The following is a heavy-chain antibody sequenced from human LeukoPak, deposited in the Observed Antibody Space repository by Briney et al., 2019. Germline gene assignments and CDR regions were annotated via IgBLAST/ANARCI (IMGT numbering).Heavy chain of an antibody. D-gene: IGHD3-3*01. Sequence: GGSLRLSCAASGFTFSSYWMSWIRQAPGKGLEWVANIKEDGSEKYYVDSVKGRFTISRDNAKNSLHLQMNSLRAEDTAVYYCARDAAFGVVITDAFDIWGQGTMVTVSS. V-gene: IGHV3-7*01. CDR3: ARDAAFGVVITDAFDI. CDR2: IKEDGSEK. CDR1: GFTFSSYW. J-gene: IGHJ3*02.